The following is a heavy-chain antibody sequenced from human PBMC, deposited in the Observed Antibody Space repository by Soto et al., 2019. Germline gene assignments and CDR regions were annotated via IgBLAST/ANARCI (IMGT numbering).Heavy chain of an antibody. CDR3: ASVGLRYCSGGSCYPNYFDY. D-gene: IGHD2-15*01. V-gene: IGHV1-69*13. CDR1: GGTSSSYA. Sequence: SSVKVSCKASGGTSSSYAISWVRQAPGQGLEWMGGIIPIFGTANYAQKFQGRVTITADESTSTAYMELSSLRSEDTAVYYCASVGLRYCSGGSCYPNYFDYWGQGTTVTVSS. CDR2: IIPIFGTA. J-gene: IGHJ4*03.